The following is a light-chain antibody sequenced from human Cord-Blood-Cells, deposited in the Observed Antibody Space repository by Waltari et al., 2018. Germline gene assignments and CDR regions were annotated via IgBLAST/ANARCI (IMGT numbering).Light chain of an antibody. CDR2: GAS. CDR3: QHNGSSPYT. V-gene: IGKV3-20*01. J-gene: IGKJ2*01. Sequence: DSVLTQSAGTLSLSPGDSATLSCRASQSVSSSYLAWYQQKPGPAPRLLFYGASSRATGIPNRFSGRGSGTDSTLTSGNLGPEDFACNYCQHNGSSPYTFGQGTKL. CDR1: QSVSSSY.